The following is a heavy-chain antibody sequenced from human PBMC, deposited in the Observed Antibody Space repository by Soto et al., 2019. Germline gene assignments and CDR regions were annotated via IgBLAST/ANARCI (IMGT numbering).Heavy chain of an antibody. D-gene: IGHD6-13*01. CDR3: ARDHRGYDAFDI. CDR1: GFSFSNHW. Sequence: GGSLRLSCAASGFSFSNHWMSWVRQAPGKGLEWVANLKPDGSQKWYVDSVKGRFAISRDNSKNTLYLQMNSLRAEDTAVYYCARDHRGYDAFDIWGQGTMVTVSS. V-gene: IGHV3-7*01. CDR2: LKPDGSQK. J-gene: IGHJ3*02.